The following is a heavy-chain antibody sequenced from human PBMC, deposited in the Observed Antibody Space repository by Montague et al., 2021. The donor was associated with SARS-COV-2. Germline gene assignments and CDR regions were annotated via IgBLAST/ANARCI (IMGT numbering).Heavy chain of an antibody. CDR3: ARIPEYSSGGGRDWCFDL. CDR1: GFSVSTSGLC. CDR2: IDCDDDT. Sequence: PALVTPTQTLTLTCTFSGFSVSTSGLCVSWIRQPPGKALEWLALIDCDDDTYYSTSLKTRLTISKDTSKNQVVLTMTNMDAVDTGTYYCARIPEYSSGGGRDWCFDLWGRGTLVTVSS. V-gene: IGHV2-70*01. J-gene: IGHJ2*01. D-gene: IGHD6-19*01.